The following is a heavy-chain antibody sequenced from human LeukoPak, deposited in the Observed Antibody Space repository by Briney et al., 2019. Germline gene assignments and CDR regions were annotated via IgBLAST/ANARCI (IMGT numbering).Heavy chain of an antibody. CDR3: ARDRTPYYDILTGPHWFDP. D-gene: IGHD3-9*01. V-gene: IGHV1-18*04. Sequence: GASVKVSCKASGYTFTSYGISWVRQAPGQGLEWMGWISAYNGNTNYAQKLQGRVTMTTDTSTSTAYMELRSLRSDDTAVYYCARDRTPYYDILTGPHWFDPWGQGTLVTVSS. CDR2: ISAYNGNT. J-gene: IGHJ5*02. CDR1: GYTFTSYG.